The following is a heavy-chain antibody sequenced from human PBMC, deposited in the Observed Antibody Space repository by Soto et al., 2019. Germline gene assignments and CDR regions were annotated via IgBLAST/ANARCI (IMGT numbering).Heavy chain of an antibody. D-gene: IGHD3-22*01. J-gene: IGHJ6*02. Sequence: VKVSCKASGGTFSSYAISWVRQAPGQGLEWMGGIIPIFGTANYAQKFQGRVTITADESTSTAYMELSSLRSEDTAVYYCARAGYETYYYDSSGYYHYYGMDVWGQGTTVTVSS. CDR2: IIPIFGTA. CDR1: GGTFSSYA. V-gene: IGHV1-69*13. CDR3: ARAGYETYYYDSSGYYHYYGMDV.